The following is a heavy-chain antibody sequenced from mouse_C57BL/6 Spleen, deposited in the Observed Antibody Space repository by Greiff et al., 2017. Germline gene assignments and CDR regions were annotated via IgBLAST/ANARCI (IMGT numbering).Heavy chain of an antibody. CDR3: AKKGAVVAPFAY. V-gene: IGHV2-5*01. D-gene: IGHD1-1*01. CDR2: IWRGGST. CDR1: GFSLTSYG. Sequence: VKLQESGPGLVQPSQSLSITCTVSGFSLTSYGVHWVRQSPGKGLEWLGVIWRGGSTDYNAAFMSRLSITKDNSKSQVFFKMNSLQADDTAIYYCAKKGAVVAPFAYWGQGTLVTVSA. J-gene: IGHJ3*01.